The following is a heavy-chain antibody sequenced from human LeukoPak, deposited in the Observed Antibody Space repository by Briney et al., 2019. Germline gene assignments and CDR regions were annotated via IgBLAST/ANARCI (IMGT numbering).Heavy chain of an antibody. CDR2: VNHRGDT. D-gene: IGHD1-1*01. CDR3: ARGPTISETGYFDY. CDR1: GGSFTGYY. V-gene: IGHV4-34*01. J-gene: IGHJ4*03. Sequence: SETLSLTCAVYGGSFTGYYWSWIRQSPGKGLQWIAEVNHRGDTNYKPSVKGRVTISVDTSKNQSSLKVTPLTAADTAVYYCARGPTISETGYFDYWGQGTLVTVSS.